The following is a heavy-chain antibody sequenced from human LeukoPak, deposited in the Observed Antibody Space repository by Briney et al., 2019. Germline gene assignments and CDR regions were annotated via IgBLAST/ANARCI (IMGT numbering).Heavy chain of an antibody. CDR2: INPNSGGT. J-gene: IGHJ3*02. CDR1: GYTFTGYY. V-gene: IGHV1-2*02. CDR3: ARGYNWNGAAFDI. Sequence: ASVKVSCKASGYTFTGYYMHWVRQAPGQGLEWMGWINPNSGGTNYAQKFQVRVTMTRDTSISTAYMELSRVISDDTAVYYCARGYNWNGAAFDIWGEGTMVTVSS. D-gene: IGHD1-20*01.